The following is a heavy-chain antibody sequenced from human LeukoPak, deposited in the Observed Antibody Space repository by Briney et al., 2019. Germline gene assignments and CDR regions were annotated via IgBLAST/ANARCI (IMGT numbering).Heavy chain of an antibody. V-gene: IGHV3-30*18. CDR1: GFTFSSHG. CDR2: ISYDGSNK. Sequence: GGSLRLSCAASGFTFSSHGIHWVRQAPGKGLEWVAVISYDGSNKYYADSVKGRFTISRDNSKNTLYLQMNSLRPEDTAVYYCAKDQGWNYAFDYWGQGTLVTVSS. D-gene: IGHD1-7*01. J-gene: IGHJ4*02. CDR3: AKDQGWNYAFDY.